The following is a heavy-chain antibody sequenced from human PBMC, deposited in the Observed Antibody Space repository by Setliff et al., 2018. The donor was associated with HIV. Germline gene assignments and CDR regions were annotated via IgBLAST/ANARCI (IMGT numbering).Heavy chain of an antibody. J-gene: IGHJ3*02. CDR1: GYTFTGYY. CDR2: INPNSGGT. D-gene: IGHD3-22*01. V-gene: IGHV1-2*02. CDR3: ATHTYYYDSSGYYFDAFDI. Sequence: ASVKVSCKASGYTFTGYYMHWVRQAPGQGLEWMGWINPNSGGTNYAQKFQGRVTMTRDTSISTAYMELSRLRSDDTAVYYCATHTYYYDSSGYYFDAFDIWGQGTMVTISS.